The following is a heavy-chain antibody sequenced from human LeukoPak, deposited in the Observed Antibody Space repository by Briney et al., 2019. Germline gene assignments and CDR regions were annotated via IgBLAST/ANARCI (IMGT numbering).Heavy chain of an antibody. J-gene: IGHJ6*04. D-gene: IGHD3-10*01. CDR1: GFTFSSYG. Sequence: PGRSLRLSCAASGFTFSSYGMHWVRQAPGKGLEWVAVISYDGSNKYYADSVKGRFTISRDNSKNTLYLQMNSLRAEDTAVYYCAKDIYGSGSSDVYYGMDVWGKGTTATVSS. CDR2: ISYDGSNK. V-gene: IGHV3-30*18. CDR3: AKDIYGSGSSDVYYGMDV.